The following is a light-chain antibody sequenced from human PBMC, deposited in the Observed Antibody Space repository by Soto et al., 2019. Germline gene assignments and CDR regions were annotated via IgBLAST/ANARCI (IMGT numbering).Light chain of an antibody. CDR3: AAWDDSMSGPV. CDR1: SSNIGNHY. J-gene: IGLJ3*02. Sequence: QSVLTQPPSASGTPGQRVTISCSGSSSNIGNHYVYWYQQLPGTAPKLPIYSNNQRPSGVPDRFSGSKSGISASLAISGLRSEDEADYYCAAWDDSMSGPVFGGGTLLTVL. V-gene: IGLV1-47*01. CDR2: SNN.